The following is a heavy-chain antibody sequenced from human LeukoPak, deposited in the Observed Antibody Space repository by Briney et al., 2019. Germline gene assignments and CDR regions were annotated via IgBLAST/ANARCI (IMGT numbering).Heavy chain of an antibody. CDR3: ARERTIRSYDSMTPFGP. J-gene: IGHJ5*02. V-gene: IGHV4-30-4*01. CDR2: IYYSGST. Sequence: SETLSLTCTVSGGSISSGDYQWSWIRQAPGKGLEWIRYIYYSGSTYYNPSLESRVTMSVDTSKNQFSLKLSSVTAADTAVYYCARERTIRSYDSMTPFGPWGQGTLVTVSS. D-gene: IGHD3-22*01. CDR1: GGSISSGDYQ.